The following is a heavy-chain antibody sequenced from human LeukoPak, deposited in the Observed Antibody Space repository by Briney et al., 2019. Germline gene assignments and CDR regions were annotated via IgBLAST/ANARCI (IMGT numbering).Heavy chain of an antibody. D-gene: IGHD3-22*01. CDR3: AKGFYDNSASGVFEN. J-gene: IGHJ3*02. Sequence: HPGGSLRLSCAASGFTVLSNYMSWFRQAPGKGLEWVSVIYSGGSTYYADSVKGRFTISRHNSKNTLYLQMNSLRAEDTAVYYCAKGFYDNSASGVFENWGQGTMVTVSS. CDR1: GFTVLSNY. CDR2: IYSGGST. V-gene: IGHV3-53*01.